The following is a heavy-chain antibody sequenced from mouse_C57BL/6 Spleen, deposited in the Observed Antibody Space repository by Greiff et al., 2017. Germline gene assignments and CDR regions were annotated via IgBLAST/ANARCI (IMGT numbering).Heavy chain of an antibody. D-gene: IGHD2-1*01. CDR1: GFNIKDYY. V-gene: IGHV14-2*01. CDR3: ASYDGNYDAMDY. J-gene: IGHJ4*01. Sequence: VQLQQSGAELVKPGASVKLSCTASGFNIKDYYMHWVKQRTEQGLEWIGRIDPEDGETKYAPTFQGKATITADKSANTAYLQLSSLTSEDTAVYYCASYDGNYDAMDYWGQGTSVTVSS. CDR2: IDPEDGET.